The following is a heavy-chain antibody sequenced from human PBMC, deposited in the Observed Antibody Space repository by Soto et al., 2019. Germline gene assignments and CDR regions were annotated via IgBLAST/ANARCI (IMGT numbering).Heavy chain of an antibody. CDR3: ASSQLDPRSYYYYGMDV. CDR1: GGSISSGDYY. Sequence: LSETLSLTCTVSGGSISSGDYYWSWIRQPPGKGLEWIGYIYYSGSTYYNPSLKSRVTISVDTSKNQFSLKLSSVTAADTAVYYCASSQLDPRSYYYYGMDVWGQGTTVTVS. CDR2: IYYSGST. V-gene: IGHV4-30-4*01. J-gene: IGHJ6*02. D-gene: IGHD6-6*01.